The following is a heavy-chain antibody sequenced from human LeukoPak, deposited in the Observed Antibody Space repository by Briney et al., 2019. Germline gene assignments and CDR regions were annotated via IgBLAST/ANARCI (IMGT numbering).Heavy chain of an antibody. V-gene: IGHV3-30-3*01. CDR2: ISYGMSNK. Sequence: GRSLRLSCAASGFTFSSYAMHWVRQAPGKGLEWVAVISYGMSNKYYADSVNGRFTISRDNSNNTLYLQMNSLRPEDTAVYYCARRPAQYFDSWGQGTLVTVSS. CDR1: GFTFSSYA. J-gene: IGHJ4*02. CDR3: ARRPAQYFDS.